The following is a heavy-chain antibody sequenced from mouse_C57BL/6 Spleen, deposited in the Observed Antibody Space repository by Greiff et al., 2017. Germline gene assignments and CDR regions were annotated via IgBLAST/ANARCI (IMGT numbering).Heavy chain of an antibody. D-gene: IGHD1-1*01. J-gene: IGHJ2*01. Sequence: EVQLQQSGPELVKPGASVKIPCKASGYTFTDYNMAWVKQSHGKSLEWIGDINPNNGGTFYNQKFKGKATLTVDKSSSTAYMELRSLTSEDTAVYYCTRRDYGSSYDYFGDWGQGTTLTVSS. CDR3: TRRDYGSSYDYFGD. CDR2: INPNNGGT. V-gene: IGHV1-18*01. CDR1: GYTFTDYN.